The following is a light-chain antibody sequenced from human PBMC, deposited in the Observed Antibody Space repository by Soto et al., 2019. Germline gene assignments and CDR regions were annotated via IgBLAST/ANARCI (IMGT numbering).Light chain of an antibody. J-gene: IGKJ2*01. CDR3: QQSYSTPRT. Sequence: DIQMTQSPSYLSASVGDRVTIICRASQSISSYLNWYQQKPGKAPKLLIYAASSLQSGIPSRFSGSGSGTDFTLTISSLQPEDFATYYCQQSYSTPRTFGQGTKLEIK. V-gene: IGKV1-39*01. CDR2: AAS. CDR1: QSISSY.